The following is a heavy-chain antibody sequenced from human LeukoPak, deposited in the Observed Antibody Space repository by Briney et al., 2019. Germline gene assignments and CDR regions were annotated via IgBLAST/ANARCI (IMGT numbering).Heavy chain of an antibody. D-gene: IGHD3-22*01. V-gene: IGHV1-2*02. CDR2: INPNSGDT. J-gene: IGHJ4*02. CDR3: AIRGTTMIVVARPLRSFDY. Sequence: ASVKVSCKASGYTFTGYYMYWVRQPPGQGLEWMGWINPNSGDTNYAQRFQGRVTMTRDTSISTAYMELSRLRSDDTAVYYCAIRGTTMIVVARPLRSFDYWGQGTLVTVSS. CDR1: GYTFTGYY.